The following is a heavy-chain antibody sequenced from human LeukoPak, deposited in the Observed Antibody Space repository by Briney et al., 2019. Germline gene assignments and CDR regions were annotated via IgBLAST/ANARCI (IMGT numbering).Heavy chain of an antibody. J-gene: IGHJ2*01. CDR3: ARELSIVAARYWYFDL. Sequence: GASVKVSCKASGGTFSSYAISWVRQAPGQGLEWMGRIIPILGIANYAQKFQGRVTITADKSTSTAYMELSSLRSDDTAVYYCARELSIVAARYWYFDLWGRGTLVTVSS. V-gene: IGHV1-69*04. CDR2: IIPILGIA. D-gene: IGHD6-13*01. CDR1: GGTFSSYA.